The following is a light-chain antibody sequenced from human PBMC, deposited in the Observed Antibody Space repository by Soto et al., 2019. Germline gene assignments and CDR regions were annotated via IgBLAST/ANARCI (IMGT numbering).Light chain of an antibody. CDR1: SGQSSYI. CDR3: ETWDSNTRV. Sequence: QPVLTQSSSASASLGSSVKLTCTLSSGQSSYIIAWHQQQPGKAPRYLMKLEGSGSYNKGSGVPDRFSGSSSGADRYLTISNLQFEDEANYYCETWDSNTRVFGGRTKLTVL. J-gene: IGLJ2*01. CDR2: LEGSGSY. V-gene: IGLV4-60*02.